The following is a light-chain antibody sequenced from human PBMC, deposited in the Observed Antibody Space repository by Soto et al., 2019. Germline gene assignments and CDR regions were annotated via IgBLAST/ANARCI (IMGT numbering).Light chain of an antibody. CDR2: DVS. CDR1: SSDVGGYNY. J-gene: IGLJ1*01. CDR3: CSYAGSYTYV. V-gene: IGLV2-11*01. Sequence: QSALTQPRSVSGSSGQSVTISCTGTSSDVGGYNYVSWYQQHPGKAPKLMIYDVSKRPSGVPDRFSGSKSGNTASLTISGLQAEDEADYYCCSYAGSYTYVFGTGTKVTVL.